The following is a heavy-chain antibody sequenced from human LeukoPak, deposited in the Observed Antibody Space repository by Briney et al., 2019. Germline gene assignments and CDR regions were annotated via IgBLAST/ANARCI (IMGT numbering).Heavy chain of an antibody. Sequence: SVKASCKASGGTFSSYAISWVRQAPGQGLEWMGGIIPIFGTANYAQKFQGRVTITADKSTSTAYMELSSLRSEDTAVYYCARDGAAVADTYYYYGMDVWGQGTTVTVSS. D-gene: IGHD6-19*01. CDR3: ARDGAAVADTYYYYGMDV. CDR2: IIPIFGTA. J-gene: IGHJ6*02. CDR1: GGTFSSYA. V-gene: IGHV1-69*06.